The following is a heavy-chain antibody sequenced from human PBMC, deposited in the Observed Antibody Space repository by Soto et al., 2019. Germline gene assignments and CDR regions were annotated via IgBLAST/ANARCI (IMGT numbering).Heavy chain of an antibody. CDR3: ASGGLGVDY. Sequence: QVQLVESGGGVVQPGRSLRLSCAASGFTFSSYGMHWVRQAPGKGLEWVAVIWYDGSNKYYADSVKGRFTISRDNSKKELYLQMNSLRAEDTAGYYCASGGLGVDYWGQGTLVTVSS. V-gene: IGHV3-33*01. J-gene: IGHJ4*02. D-gene: IGHD3-16*01. CDR1: GFTFSSYG. CDR2: IWYDGSNK.